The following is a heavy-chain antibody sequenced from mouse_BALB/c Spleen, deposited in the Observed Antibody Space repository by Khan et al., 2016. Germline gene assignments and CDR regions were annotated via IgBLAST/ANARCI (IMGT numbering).Heavy chain of an antibody. CDR2: ILPGSGRT. D-gene: IGHD1-1*01. Sequence: QVQLQQPGAELMKPGASVKISCKATGYTFSSYWIEWVKQRPGHGLEWIGEILPGSGRTNYNEKFKGKATFTADTSSNTAYMQLSSLTSEDSAVYYCARGGTTVVSYAMDYWGQGTSVTVSS. J-gene: IGHJ4*01. CDR3: ARGGTTVVSYAMDY. V-gene: IGHV1-9*01. CDR1: GYTFSSYW.